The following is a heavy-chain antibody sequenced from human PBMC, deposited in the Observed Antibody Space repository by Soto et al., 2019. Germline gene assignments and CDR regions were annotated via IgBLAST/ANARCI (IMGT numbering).Heavy chain of an antibody. V-gene: IGHV3-74*01. J-gene: IGHJ4*02. CDR2: INTDGSST. Sequence: EVQLVESGGGLVQPGGSLRLSCAASGLTFSSYWMHWVRQAPGKGLVWVSRINTDGSSTTYADSVKGRFTISRDNTKDTLYLQMNRLRVEETAVYYCARASGSNIHFDYWGQGTLVTVSS. CDR3: ARASGSNIHFDY. D-gene: IGHD1-26*01. CDR1: GLTFSSYW.